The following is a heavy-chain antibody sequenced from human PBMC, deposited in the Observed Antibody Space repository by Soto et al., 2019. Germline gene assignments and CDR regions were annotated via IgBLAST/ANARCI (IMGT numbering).Heavy chain of an antibody. CDR1: GGTFTNYA. J-gene: IGHJ6*02. CDR3: ARERYVGYCITTTCPKPFYYYAMDV. V-gene: IGHV1-69*12. Sequence: QVQLVQSGAEVKKPGSSLKVSCKASGGTFTNYAFSWVRQAPGQGLEWMGVIIPVFGTPDYAQKFQGRVTITADESTRTASMELSSLRSDETAVYYFARERYVGYCITTTCPKPFYYYAMDVWGQGTTVTVAS. CDR2: IIPVFGTP. D-gene: IGHD2-2*01.